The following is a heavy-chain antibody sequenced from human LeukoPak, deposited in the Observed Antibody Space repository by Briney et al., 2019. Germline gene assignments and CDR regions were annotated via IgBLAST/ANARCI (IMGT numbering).Heavy chain of an antibody. CDR1: GFTFSSYA. CDR3: ARENGYYDFWGGYYTLYFDY. Sequence: GGSLRLSCAASGFTFSSYAMHWVRQAPGKGLEWVAVISYDGSNKYYADSVKGRFTISRDNSKNTLYLQMNSLRAEDTAVYYCARENGYYDFWGGYYTLYFDYWGQGTLVTVSS. CDR2: ISYDGSNK. V-gene: IGHV3-30-3*01. J-gene: IGHJ4*02. D-gene: IGHD3-3*01.